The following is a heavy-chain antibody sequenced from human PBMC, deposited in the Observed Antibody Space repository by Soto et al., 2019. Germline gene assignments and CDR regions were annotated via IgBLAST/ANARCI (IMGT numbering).Heavy chain of an antibody. D-gene: IGHD3-9*01. Sequence: LRRSCVASGFTFSNDWMSWVRQAPGKGLEWVATIKQDGSEKYYVDSVKGRFTVSRDNTKNSLYLQMNSLRAEDTAVYYCARGDYFDRRFDFWGQGALVTVSS. CDR2: IKQDGSEK. CDR1: GFTFSNDW. CDR3: ARGDYFDRRFDF. V-gene: IGHV3-7*03. J-gene: IGHJ4*02.